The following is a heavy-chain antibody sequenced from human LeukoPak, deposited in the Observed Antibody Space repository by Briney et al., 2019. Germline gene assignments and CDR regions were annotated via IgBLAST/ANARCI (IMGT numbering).Heavy chain of an antibody. CDR2: ISYDGSNK. V-gene: IGHV3-30-3*01. Sequence: PGGSLRLSCAASGFTFSSYAMHWVRQAPGKGLEWVAVISYDGSNKYYADSVKGRFTISRDNSKNTLYLQMNSLRAEDTAVYYCARDLPPYSSSSCPGYWGQGTLVTVSS. CDR1: GFTFSSYA. J-gene: IGHJ4*02. CDR3: ARDLPPYSSSSCPGY. D-gene: IGHD6-6*01.